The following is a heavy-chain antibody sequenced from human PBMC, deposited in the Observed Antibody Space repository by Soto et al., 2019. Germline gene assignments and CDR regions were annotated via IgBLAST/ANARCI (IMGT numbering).Heavy chain of an antibody. D-gene: IGHD6-19*01. CDR3: AKDLYSSDWFNFFDS. CDR1: GFSFSTTG. CDR2: ISHDGGAV. V-gene: IGHV3-30*18. J-gene: IGHJ5*01. Sequence: QVQLVESGGGVVQPGRSLRLSCAASGFSFSTTGMHWVRQAPGKGLEWVAMISHDGGAVHFADSVKGRFTSSRDESTNPLYLQMNSLRPEDTAVYYCAKDLYSSDWFNFFDSWGQGSLVTVSS.